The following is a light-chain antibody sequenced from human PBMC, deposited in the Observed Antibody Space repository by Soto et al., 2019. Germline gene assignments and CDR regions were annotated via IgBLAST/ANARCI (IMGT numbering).Light chain of an antibody. CDR3: ISYPGSSTSYV. Sequence: QSALTQPASVSGSPGQSITISCSGTSSDVGSYDHVAWYQQFPGKTPKLMIYEVSNRPSGVSSRFSGSKSGNTASLTISGLQAEDEADYYCISYPGSSTSYVFGSGTKLTVL. CDR1: SSDVGSYDH. V-gene: IGLV2-14*01. CDR2: EVS. J-gene: IGLJ1*01.